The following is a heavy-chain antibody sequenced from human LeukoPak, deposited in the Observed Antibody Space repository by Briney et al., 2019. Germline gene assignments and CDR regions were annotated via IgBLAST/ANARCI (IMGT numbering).Heavy chain of an antibody. V-gene: IGHV3-21*01. CDR2: ISSSSSYI. CDR3: PRDSSGWGAAFDI. D-gene: IGHD6-19*01. CDR1: GFTFSSYS. J-gene: IGHJ3*02. Sequence: GGSLRLSCAASGFTFSSYSMNWVRQAPGKGLELVSSISSSSSYIYYPDSVKGRFTISRDNAKNSLYLQMNSLRAEDTAVYYCPRDSSGWGAAFDIWGQGTMVTVSS.